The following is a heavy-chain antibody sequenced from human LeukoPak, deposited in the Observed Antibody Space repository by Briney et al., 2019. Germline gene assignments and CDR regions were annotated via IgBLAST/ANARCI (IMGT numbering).Heavy chain of an antibody. CDR3: ARDPLPEDYGDYVPTNTYPSDYYYGMDV. CDR1: GGTFSSYA. D-gene: IGHD4-17*01. V-gene: IGHV1-69*13. Sequence: ASVKVSCKASGGTFSSYAISWVRQAPGQGLEWMGGIIPIFGTANYAQKFQGRVTITADESTSTAYMELSSLRSEDTAVYYCARDPLPEDYGDYVPTNTYPSDYYYGMDVWGQGPTVTVSS. CDR2: IIPIFGTA. J-gene: IGHJ6*02.